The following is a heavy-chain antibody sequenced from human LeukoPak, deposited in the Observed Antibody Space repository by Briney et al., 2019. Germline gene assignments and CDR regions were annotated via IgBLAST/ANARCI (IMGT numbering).Heavy chain of an antibody. Sequence: ASVKVSCKASGYTFTSYGISGVRQAPGQGLEWMGWISAYNGNTNYAQKLQGRVTMTTDTSSSTAYMELRSLRSDDTAVYYCACRGEVGATSSFSPYFDYWGQGTLVTVSS. V-gene: IGHV1-18*01. D-gene: IGHD1-26*01. CDR2: ISAYNGNT. J-gene: IGHJ4*02. CDR3: ACRGEVGATSSFSPYFDY. CDR1: GYTFTSYG.